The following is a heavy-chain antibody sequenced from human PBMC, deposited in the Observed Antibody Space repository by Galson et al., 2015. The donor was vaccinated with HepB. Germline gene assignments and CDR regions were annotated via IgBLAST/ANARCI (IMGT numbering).Heavy chain of an antibody. V-gene: IGHV2-5*02. D-gene: IGHD3-22*01. CDR2: IYWDDDK. CDR1: GFSLSTSGVG. CDR3: AHSLGTYYYDSSGPYFDY. J-gene: IGHJ4*02. Sequence: PALVKPTQTLTLTCTFSGFSLSTSGVGVGWIRQPPGKALEWLALIYWDDDKRYSPSLKSRLTITKDTSKNQVVLTMTNMDPVDTATYYCAHSLGTYYYDSSGPYFDYWGQGTLVTVSS.